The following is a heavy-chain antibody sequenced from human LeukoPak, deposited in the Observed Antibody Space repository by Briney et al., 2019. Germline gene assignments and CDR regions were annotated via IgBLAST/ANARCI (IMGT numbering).Heavy chain of an antibody. Sequence: ASVKVSCKASGGTFSSYAISWVRQAPGQGLEWMGWISVYNGNTNYAQKFQGRVTMTTETSTSTAYMELRSLRSDDTAVYYCARTKYDSSGRNGYFDYWGQGTLVTVSS. CDR1: GGTFSSYA. D-gene: IGHD3-22*01. V-gene: IGHV1-18*01. J-gene: IGHJ4*02. CDR2: ISVYNGNT. CDR3: ARTKYDSSGRNGYFDY.